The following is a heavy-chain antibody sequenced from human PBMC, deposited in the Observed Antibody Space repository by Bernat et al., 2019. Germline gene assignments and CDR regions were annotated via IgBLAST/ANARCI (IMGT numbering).Heavy chain of an antibody. CDR1: GFTFSGSA. Sequence: EVQLVESGGGLVQPGGSLKLSCAASGFTFSGSAMHWVRQASGKGLEWVGRIRSKANSYATVYAASVKGRFTISRDDSKNTAYLQMNSLKTEDTAVYYCTGGSLYYFDYWGQGTLVTVSS. D-gene: IGHD3-16*01. CDR3: TGGSLYYFDY. J-gene: IGHJ4*02. V-gene: IGHV3-73*01. CDR2: IRSKANSYAT.